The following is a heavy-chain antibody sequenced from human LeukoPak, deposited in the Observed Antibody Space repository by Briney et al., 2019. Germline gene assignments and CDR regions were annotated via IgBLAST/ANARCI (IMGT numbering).Heavy chain of an antibody. Sequence: GASVKVSCKATGFTFTNYDINWVRQATGQGLEWMGWMNPINGNTGYAQKFQGRVTMTRDTSISTAYMELRSLRSDDTAVYYCAREHGSGYYYGYYWGQGTLVTVSS. CDR2: MNPINGNT. CDR1: GFTFTNYD. D-gene: IGHD3-22*01. CDR3: AREHGSGYYYGYY. V-gene: IGHV1-8*01. J-gene: IGHJ4*02.